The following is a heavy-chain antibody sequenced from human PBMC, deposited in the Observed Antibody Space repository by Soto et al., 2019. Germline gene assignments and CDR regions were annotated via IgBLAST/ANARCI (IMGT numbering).Heavy chain of an antibody. J-gene: IGHJ6*02. CDR2: ISPYNGNT. V-gene: IGHV1-18*01. CDR1: GYTFTTYG. Sequence: QVQLVQSGAEVKKPGASVKVSCEASGYTFTTYGISWVRQAPGQGLEWMGWISPYNGNTNYAQKFQGRVTMTTDTSTSTAYMDLRSLRSDDTAVYYGARGAPSWAYGMDVWGQGTTVTVSS. D-gene: IGHD1-26*01. CDR3: ARGAPSWAYGMDV.